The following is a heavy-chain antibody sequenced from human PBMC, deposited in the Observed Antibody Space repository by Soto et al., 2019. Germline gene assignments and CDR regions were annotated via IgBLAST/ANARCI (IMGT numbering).Heavy chain of an antibody. CDR3: ARVNHYYGSGSRINYYGMDV. CDR2: INPNSGGT. Sequence: ASVKVSCKASGYTFTGYYMHWVRQAPGQGLEWMGWINPNSGGTNYAQKFQGWVTMTRDTSISTAYMELSRLRSDDTAVYYCARVNHYYGSGSRINYYGMDVWGQGTTVTVSS. V-gene: IGHV1-2*04. J-gene: IGHJ6*02. CDR1: GYTFTGYY. D-gene: IGHD3-10*01.